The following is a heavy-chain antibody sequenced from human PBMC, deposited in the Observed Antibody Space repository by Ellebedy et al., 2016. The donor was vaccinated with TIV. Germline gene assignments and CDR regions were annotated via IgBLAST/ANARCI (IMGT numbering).Heavy chain of an antibody. Sequence: MPSETLSLTCTVPGGSISTYYWSWIRQPPGKGLGWIGYIYDRGSTNYNPSLRSRVTISVDASKNQFSLKLSSVTAAETAEYYCARCLAAEWELEVFFDYWGQGTLVTVSS. J-gene: IGHJ4*02. CDR3: ARCLAAEWELEVFFDY. CDR1: GGSISTYY. D-gene: IGHD1-26*01. V-gene: IGHV4-59*01. CDR2: IYDRGST.